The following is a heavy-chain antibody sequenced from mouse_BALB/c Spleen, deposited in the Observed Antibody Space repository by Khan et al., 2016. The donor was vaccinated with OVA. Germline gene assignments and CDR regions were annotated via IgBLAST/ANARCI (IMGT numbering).Heavy chain of an antibody. Sequence: EVELVESGGDLVKPGGSLKLSCAASGFTFSSYSMSWVRQTPDKRLEWVASISSGGDYTYYPDSLKGRSTISRDNAKNTPYLQVSDVKSEDAAMYYCAAHLAGSFAYWGQGTLVTVSA. J-gene: IGHJ3*01. CDR3: AAHLAGSFAY. D-gene: IGHD1-1*01. CDR2: ISSGGDYT. CDR1: GFTFSSYS. V-gene: IGHV5-6*01.